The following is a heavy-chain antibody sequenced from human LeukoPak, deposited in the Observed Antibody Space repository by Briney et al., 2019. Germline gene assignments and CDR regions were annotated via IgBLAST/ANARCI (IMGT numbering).Heavy chain of an antibody. J-gene: IGHJ4*02. D-gene: IGHD2-15*01. V-gene: IGHV4-38-2*01. Sequence: SETLSLTCAVSGYSISSGYFWGWIRQPPGKGLEWIGSIYHSGITYYNPSLKSRVTISVDTSKNQFSLKLSSVTAADTAVYYCARGSKWYGLDYWGQGTLVTVSS. CDR3: ARGSKWYGLDY. CDR1: GYSISSGYF. CDR2: IYHSGIT.